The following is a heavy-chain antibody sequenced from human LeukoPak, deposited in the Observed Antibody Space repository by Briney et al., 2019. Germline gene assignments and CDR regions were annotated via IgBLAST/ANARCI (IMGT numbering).Heavy chain of an antibody. J-gene: IGHJ1*01. CDR3: ARGGTRHYFQH. Sequence: SETLSLTCAVSGGSISSGGYSWSWIRQPPGKGLEWIGYIYHSGSTYYNPSLKSRVTISVDRSKNQFSLKLSSVTAADTAVYYCARGGTRHYFQHWGQGTLVTVSS. V-gene: IGHV4-30-2*01. D-gene: IGHD2-2*01. CDR1: GGSISSGGYS. CDR2: IYHSGST.